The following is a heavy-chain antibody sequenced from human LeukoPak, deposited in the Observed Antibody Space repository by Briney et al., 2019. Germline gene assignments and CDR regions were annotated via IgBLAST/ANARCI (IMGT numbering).Heavy chain of an antibody. CDR3: ARRYGP. D-gene: IGHD3-16*01. Sequence: SETLSLTCTVSGGSITSTGYYWGWIRQPPGKGLEWIGSIYYSGSTYYNPSLKSRVTISVDTSKNQFSLKLNSVTATDTAVYYCARRYGPWGQGTLVTVSS. J-gene: IGHJ4*02. CDR2: IYYSGST. V-gene: IGHV4-39*01. CDR1: GGSITSTGYY.